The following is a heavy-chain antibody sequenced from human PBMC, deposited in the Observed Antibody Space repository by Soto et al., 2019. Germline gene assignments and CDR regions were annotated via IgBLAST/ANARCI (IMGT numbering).Heavy chain of an antibody. D-gene: IGHD3-22*01. J-gene: IGHJ5*02. CDR1: GGSITSGAYY. CDR2: IHYSGRT. CDR3: ARYYFDSSGYSNWFDP. V-gene: IGHV4-31*11. Sequence: QVQLQESGPGLVKPSQTLSLTCAVSGGSITSGAYYWTWIRQHPGKVLEWFPYIHYSGRTYYNPSLKSRVTISVDTSNNQFSLKLSSVTAADTAVYYCARYYFDSSGYSNWFDPWGQGTLVTVSS.